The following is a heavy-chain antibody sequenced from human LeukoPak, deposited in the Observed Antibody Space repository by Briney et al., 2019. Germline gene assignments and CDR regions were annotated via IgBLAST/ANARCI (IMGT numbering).Heavy chain of an antibody. CDR1: GYTFTSYD. CDR2: MNPNSGNT. D-gene: IGHD3-3*01. J-gene: IGHJ6*02. V-gene: IGHV1-8*01. Sequence: ASVKVSCKASGYTFTSYDINWVRQATGQGLEWMGWMNPNSGNTGYAQKFQGRVTMTRNTSISTAYMELSSLRSEDTAVYYCARVHLGVTIFGVVTTLYYSTTVWTSGAKGPRSPSP. CDR3: ARVHLGVTIFGVVTTLYYSTTVWTS.